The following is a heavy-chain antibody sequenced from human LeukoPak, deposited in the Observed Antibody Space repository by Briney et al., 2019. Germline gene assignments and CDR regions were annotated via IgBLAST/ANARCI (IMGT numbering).Heavy chain of an antibody. D-gene: IGHD1-26*01. J-gene: IGHJ4*02. CDR2: IKEDGSEK. CDR1: GFTFSSYG. V-gene: IGHV3-7*01. CDR3: ARGGSYSIY. Sequence: GGSLRLSCAASGFTFSSYGMHWVRQAPGKGLEWVANIKEDGSEKNYADSVKGRFIISRDNAKKSVYLQMNSLRVEDTAVYYCARGGSYSIYWGQGTLVTVSS.